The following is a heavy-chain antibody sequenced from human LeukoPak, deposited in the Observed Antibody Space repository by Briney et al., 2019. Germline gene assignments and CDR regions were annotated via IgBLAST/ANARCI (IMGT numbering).Heavy chain of an antibody. D-gene: IGHD6-13*01. Sequence: TSETLSLTCAVSGGSISSSNWWSWVRQPPGKGLEWIGEIYHSGSTNYNPSLKSRVTISVDKSKNQFSLKLSSVTAADTAVYYCARGGIAAAGTPSLFDYWGQGTLVTVS. J-gene: IGHJ4*02. CDR1: GGSISSSNW. V-gene: IGHV4-4*02. CDR2: IYHSGST. CDR3: ARGGIAAAGTPSLFDY.